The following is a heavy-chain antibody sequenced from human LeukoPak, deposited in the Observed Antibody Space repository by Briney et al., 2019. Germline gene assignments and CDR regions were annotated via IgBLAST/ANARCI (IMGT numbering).Heavy chain of an antibody. J-gene: IGHJ6*02. CDR2: INYSGRN. CDR1: GGSISSCY. V-gene: IGHV4-59*13. CDR3: ARYPYCGGDFPAYYHGMHV. D-gene: IGHD2-21*02. Sequence: PSETLSLTCTVSGGSISSCYWSWIRQPPGKGLEWVGYINYSGRNNFYRSLKSRVRISVDTSKNQFSLTLGSVTAAGTGLYYCARYPYCGGDFPAYYHGMHVWGQGTTVTVSS.